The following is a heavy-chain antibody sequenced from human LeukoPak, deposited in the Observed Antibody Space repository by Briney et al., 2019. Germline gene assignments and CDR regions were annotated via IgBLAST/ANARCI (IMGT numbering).Heavy chain of an antibody. J-gene: IGHJ6*02. CDR1: GGSISSSYYY. V-gene: IGHV4-39*02. CDR2: IYYSGST. Sequence: SETLSLTCTVSGGSISSSYYYWGWIRQPPGKGLEWIGSIYYSGSTYYNPFLKSRVTISVDTSKNQFSLKLRSVTAADTAVYYCARDPGVYYDSSGSPIGGMDVWGQGTTVTVSS. D-gene: IGHD3-22*01. CDR3: ARDPGVYYDSSGSPIGGMDV.